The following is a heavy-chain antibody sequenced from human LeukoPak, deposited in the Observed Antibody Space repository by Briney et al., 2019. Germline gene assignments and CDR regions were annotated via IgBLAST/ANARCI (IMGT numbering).Heavy chain of an antibody. Sequence: PGRSLRLSCAASGFTFSSYAMHWVRQAPGKGLEWVAVISYDGSNKYYADSVKGRFTISRDNSKNTLYLQVNSLRAEDTVVYYCARAPFMYYDFPPAYWGQGTLVTVSS. J-gene: IGHJ4*02. V-gene: IGHV3-30-3*01. CDR3: ARAPFMYYDFPPAY. CDR2: ISYDGSNK. CDR1: GFTFSSYA. D-gene: IGHD3-3*01.